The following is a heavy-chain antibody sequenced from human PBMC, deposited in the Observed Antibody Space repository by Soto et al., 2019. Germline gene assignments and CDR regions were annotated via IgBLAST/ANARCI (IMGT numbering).Heavy chain of an antibody. V-gene: IGHV4-31*03. D-gene: IGHD3-3*01. Sequence: SETLSLTCTVSGGSISSGGYYWSWIRQHPGKGLEWIGYIYYSGSTYYNPSLKSRVTISVDTSKNQFSLKLSSVTAADTAVYYFARVAIFGVVMDYWGQGTLVTVSS. J-gene: IGHJ4*02. CDR2: IYYSGST. CDR1: GGSISSGGYY. CDR3: ARVAIFGVVMDY.